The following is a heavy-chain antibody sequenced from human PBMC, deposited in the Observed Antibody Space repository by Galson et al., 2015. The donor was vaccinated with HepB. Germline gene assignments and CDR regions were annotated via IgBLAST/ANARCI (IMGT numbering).Heavy chain of an antibody. CDR1: GFTFRSYA. V-gene: IGHV3-30*04. D-gene: IGHD2-2*01. CDR2: ISYDGSSK. J-gene: IGHJ4*02. Sequence: SLRLSCAAFGFTFRSYAMHWVRQAPGKGLVWVAVISYDGSSKCYEDSVKGRFTIPRDNSKNTLYLQINSLRAEDTAVYSCASGVCSSTTCYLSFDYWGQGTLVTVSS. CDR3: ASGVCSSTTCYLSFDY.